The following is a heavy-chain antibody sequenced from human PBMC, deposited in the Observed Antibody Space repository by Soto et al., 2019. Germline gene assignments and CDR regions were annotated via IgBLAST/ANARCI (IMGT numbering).Heavy chain of an antibody. CDR2: ISGSGGST. CDR1: GFTFSSYA. Sequence: EVQLLESGGGLVQPVGSLRLSCAASGFTFSSYAMSWVRQAPGKGLEWVSAISGSGGSTYYADSVKGRFTISRDNSKNTLYVQMNSLRAEDTAVYYCANSYGDYVNYWGQGTLVTVSS. J-gene: IGHJ4*02. D-gene: IGHD4-17*01. V-gene: IGHV3-23*01. CDR3: ANSYGDYVNY.